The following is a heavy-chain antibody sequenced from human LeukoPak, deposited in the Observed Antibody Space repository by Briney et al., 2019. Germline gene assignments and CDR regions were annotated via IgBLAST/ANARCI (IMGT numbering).Heavy chain of an antibody. CDR1: GGSISSYY. Sequence: PSETLSLTCTVSGGSISSYYWSWIRQPPGKGLEWIGYIYYSGSTNYNPSLKSRVTISVDTSKNQFSLKLSSVTAADTAVYYCARDYGDFFDYWGQGTLVTVSS. CDR3: ARDYGDFFDY. V-gene: IGHV4-59*01. J-gene: IGHJ4*02. CDR2: IYYSGST. D-gene: IGHD4-17*01.